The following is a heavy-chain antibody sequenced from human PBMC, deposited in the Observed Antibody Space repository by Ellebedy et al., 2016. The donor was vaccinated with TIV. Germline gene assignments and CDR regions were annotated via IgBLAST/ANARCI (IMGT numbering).Heavy chain of an antibody. J-gene: IGHJ4*02. CDR1: GGSFSGYY. D-gene: IGHD5-18*01. V-gene: IGHV4-34*01. CDR3: ARQAVKAAMVTD. CDR2: INHSGST. Sequence: SETLSLTXAVYGGSFSGYYWSWIRQSPGKGLEWIGEINHSGSTNYNPSLKSRVTISVDTSKNQFSLKLSSVTAADTAVYYCARQAVKAAMVTDWGQGTLVTVSS.